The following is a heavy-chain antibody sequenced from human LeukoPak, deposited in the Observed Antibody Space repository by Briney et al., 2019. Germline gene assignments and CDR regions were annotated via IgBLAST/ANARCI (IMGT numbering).Heavy chain of an antibody. CDR1: GYTLTELS. CDR2: FDPEDGET. D-gene: IGHD5-18*01. CDR3: ATDLSGYSYGYTWFDP. V-gene: IGHV1-24*01. Sequence: DSVKVSCKVSGYTLTELSMHWVRQAPGKGLEWMGGFDPEDGETIYAQKFQGRVTMTEDTSTDTAYMELSSLRSEDTAVYYCATDLSGYSYGYTWFDPWGQGTLVTVSS. J-gene: IGHJ5*02.